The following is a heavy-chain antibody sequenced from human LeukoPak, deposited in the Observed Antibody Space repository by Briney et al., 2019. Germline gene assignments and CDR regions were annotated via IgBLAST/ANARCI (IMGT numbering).Heavy chain of an antibody. CDR2: IKTKTDGGTR. Sequence: GGSLRLSCAASGFTFTNAWMSWVRQAPGKGLEWVGLIKTKTDGGTRDYAAPVKGRFTISRDDSKNTLYLQMNSLKTEDTAVYYCTTGPVPIRLRTNYYGSGSYYVRGYWGQGTLVTVSS. V-gene: IGHV3-15*01. J-gene: IGHJ4*02. CDR1: GFTFTNAW. CDR3: TTGPVPIRLRTNYYGSGSYYVRGY. D-gene: IGHD3-10*01.